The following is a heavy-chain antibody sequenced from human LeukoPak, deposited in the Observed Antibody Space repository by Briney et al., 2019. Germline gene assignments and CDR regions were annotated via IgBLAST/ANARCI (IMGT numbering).Heavy chain of an antibody. CDR2: IRYDGSNK. CDR1: GFTFSSYG. CDR3: AKDLGYSGYEVDYFDY. Sequence: PGGSLRLSCAASGFTFSSYGMHWVRQAPGKGLEWVAFIRYDGSNKYYADSVKGRFTISRDNSKNTLYLQMNSLRAEDTAVYYCAKDLGYSGYEVDYFDYGGQGTLVTVSS. J-gene: IGHJ4*02. V-gene: IGHV3-30*02. D-gene: IGHD5-12*01.